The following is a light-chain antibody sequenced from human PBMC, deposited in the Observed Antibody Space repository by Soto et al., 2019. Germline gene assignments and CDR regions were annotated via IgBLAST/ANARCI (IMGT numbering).Light chain of an antibody. CDR1: QGISCY. V-gene: IGKV1-9*01. CDR2: AAS. Sequence: IQLTQSPSSLSASVGDRVTITCRASQGISCYLVWYQQKPGKAPKLLIYAASTLQSGVPSRFSGSGSGTDFTLTISSLQPEDFATYYCQQLNSYPPLTFGGGTKVDIK. J-gene: IGKJ4*01. CDR3: QQLNSYPPLT.